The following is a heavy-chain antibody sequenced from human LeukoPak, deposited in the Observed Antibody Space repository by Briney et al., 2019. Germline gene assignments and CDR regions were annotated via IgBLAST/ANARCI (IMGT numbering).Heavy chain of an antibody. D-gene: IGHD1-26*01. V-gene: IGHV3-30*18. CDR2: VSYDGSTK. CDR3: AKGDSGSYRSLDY. J-gene: IGHJ4*02. CDR1: GFTFSSYG. Sequence: PGRSLRLSCAASGFTFSSYGMHWVRQAPGKGLEWVAVVSYDGSTKYYADSVKGRFTVSRGNSKNTLYLQMNSLRAEDTAVYFCAKGDSGSYRSLDYWGQGTLVTVSS.